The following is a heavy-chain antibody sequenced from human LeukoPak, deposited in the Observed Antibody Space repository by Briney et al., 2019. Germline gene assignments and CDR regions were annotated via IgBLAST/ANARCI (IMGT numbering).Heavy chain of an antibody. Sequence: PSETLSLTCAVSGYSISSGYYWGWIRQPPGKGLEWIGTIYHSGSTYYNPSLKSRVTISVDTSKNQFSLKLSSVTAADTAVYYCASLCSGGSCYLESSWFDPWGQGTLVTVSS. CDR3: ASLCSGGSCYLESSWFDP. CDR1: GYSISSGYY. D-gene: IGHD2-15*01. V-gene: IGHV4-38-2*01. J-gene: IGHJ5*02. CDR2: IYHSGST.